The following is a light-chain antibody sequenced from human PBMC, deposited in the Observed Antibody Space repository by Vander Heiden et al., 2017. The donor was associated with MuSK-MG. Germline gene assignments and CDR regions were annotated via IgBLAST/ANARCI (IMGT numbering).Light chain of an antibody. J-gene: IGKJ1*01. V-gene: IGKV1-5*01. CDR3: QQYNSYPWT. CDR2: DAS. CDR1: QSISSW. Sequence: DIQMTQSPSTLSASVGDRVTITCRASQSISSWLAWYQQKPGEAPKLLIYDASSLESGVPSRFSGSGSETEFTLTISSLQPDDFATYYCQQYNSYPWTFGQGTKVEIK.